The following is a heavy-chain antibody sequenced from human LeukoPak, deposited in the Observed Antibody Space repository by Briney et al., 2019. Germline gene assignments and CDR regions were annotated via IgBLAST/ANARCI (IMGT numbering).Heavy chain of an antibody. J-gene: IGHJ4*02. CDR1: GGSFSGYY. D-gene: IGHD6-13*01. CDR3: ARCSSSSSWYFDY. Sequence: SETLSLTCAVYGGSFSGYYWSWLRQPPGKGLEWIGEINHSGSTNYNPSLKSRVTISVDTSKNQFSLKLSSVTAADTAVYYCARCSSSSSWYFDYWGQGTLVTVSS. CDR2: INHSGST. V-gene: IGHV4-34*01.